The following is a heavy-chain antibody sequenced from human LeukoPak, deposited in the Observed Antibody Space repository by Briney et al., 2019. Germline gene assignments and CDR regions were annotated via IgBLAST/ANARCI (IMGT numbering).Heavy chain of an antibody. Sequence: GGSLRHSCAASGFTFSSYAMHWVRQAPGKGLEWVAVISYDGSNKYYADSVKGRFTISRDNSKNTLYLQMNSLRAEDTAVYYCARSPQRYSSSWYGEEFYFDYWGQGTLVTVSS. D-gene: IGHD6-13*01. CDR1: GFTFSSYA. CDR2: ISYDGSNK. CDR3: ARSPQRYSSSWYGEEFYFDY. V-gene: IGHV3-30*04. J-gene: IGHJ4*02.